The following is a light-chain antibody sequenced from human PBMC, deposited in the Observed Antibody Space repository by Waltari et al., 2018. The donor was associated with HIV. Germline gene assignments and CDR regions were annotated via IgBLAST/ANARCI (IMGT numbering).Light chain of an antibody. V-gene: IGLV2-11*01. CDR2: DVS. CDR1: SSDVGGYNY. CDR3: CSYAGLKV. Sequence: QSALTQPRSVSGSPGQSVTISCTGTSSDVGGYNYVSWYQQHPGKAPKLMIYDVSKRPSGVPDRFSGSKSGNTASLTISVLQAEDEADYYCCSYAGLKVFGTGTKVTVL. J-gene: IGLJ1*01.